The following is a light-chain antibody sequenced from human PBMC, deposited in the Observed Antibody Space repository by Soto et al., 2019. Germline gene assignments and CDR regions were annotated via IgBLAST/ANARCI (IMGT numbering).Light chain of an antibody. V-gene: IGLV2-14*01. CDR1: SGDIGSYNR. CDR2: EVT. CDR3: SSYTNINTRACV. Sequence: QSVLTQPASVSGSPGQSITISCTGTSGDIGSYNRVSWYQQHPGKAPKLIIYEVTDRPSGVSNRFSGSKSGNTASLTLSGLQAEDEAEYYCSSYTNINTRACVFGTGTKVT. J-gene: IGLJ1*01.